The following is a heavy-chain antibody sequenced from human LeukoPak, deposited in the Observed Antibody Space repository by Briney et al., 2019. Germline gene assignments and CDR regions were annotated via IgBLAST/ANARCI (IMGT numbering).Heavy chain of an antibody. CDR3: AKGYDSSGSDAFDT. CDR1: GYTFDEYA. J-gene: IGHJ3*02. V-gene: IGHV3-9*01. CDR2: ISWDSGSL. Sequence: QPGRSLRLSCVGSGYTFDEYAMHWVRQVPGKGLEWVAHISWDSGSLGYVDSVKGRFTVSRDNAKKSLYLQMNSLRPDDTAWYYCAKGYDSSGSDAFDTWGLGTKVTVSS. D-gene: IGHD3-22*01.